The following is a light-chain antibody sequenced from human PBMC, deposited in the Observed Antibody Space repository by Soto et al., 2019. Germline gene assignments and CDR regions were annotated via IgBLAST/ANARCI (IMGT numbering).Light chain of an antibody. V-gene: IGLV1-40*01. J-gene: IGLJ1*01. CDR1: SSNIGAGYE. CDR2: GNT. CDR3: QSYDSSLSASYV. Sequence: QSALTQPPSVSGAPGQRVTISCTGSSSNIGAGYEVHWYQHLPGKAPKLLIYGNTNRPSGVPDRFSGSKSGTSASLAITGLQAEDEADYYCQSYDSSLSASYVFGGGTKLTVL.